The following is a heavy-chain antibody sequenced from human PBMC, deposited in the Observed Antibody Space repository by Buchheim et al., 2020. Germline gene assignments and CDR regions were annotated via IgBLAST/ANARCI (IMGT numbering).Heavy chain of an antibody. CDR2: ISYDGSVD. Sequence: QVQLVESGGGVVQPGRSLRLSCAASGFIFSNFGMHWVRRAPGKGLEWVAVISYDGSVDYYAVSVKGRLTISRDNSKNTMWVQMNSLRPEDTAVYYCTKEPLVNTGYYYPHWGQGTL. V-gene: IGHV3-30*18. D-gene: IGHD2/OR15-2a*01. CDR3: TKEPLVNTGYYYPH. CDR1: GFIFSNFG. J-gene: IGHJ4*02.